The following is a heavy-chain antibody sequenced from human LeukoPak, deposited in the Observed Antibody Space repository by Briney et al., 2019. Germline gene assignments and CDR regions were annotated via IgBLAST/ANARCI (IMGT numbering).Heavy chain of an antibody. D-gene: IGHD3-10*01. J-gene: IGHJ6*02. CDR2: IYHSGST. CDR3: ARGAMVRGVHYYYYGMDV. CDR1: GGSISSSNW. Sequence: SETLSLTCAVSGGSISSSNWWSWVRQPPGKGLEWIGEIYHSGSTNYNPSLKRRVTISVDKSKNQFSLKLSSVTAADTAVYYCARGAMVRGVHYYYYGMDVWGQGTTVTVSS. V-gene: IGHV4-4*02.